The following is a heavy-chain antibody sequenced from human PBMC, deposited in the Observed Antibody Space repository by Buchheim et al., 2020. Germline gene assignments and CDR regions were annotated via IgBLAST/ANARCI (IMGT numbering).Heavy chain of an antibody. CDR2: ISYDGSNK. CDR3: AKDLGYSYPAGY. J-gene: IGHJ4*02. CDR1: GFTFSSYG. D-gene: IGHD5-18*01. Sequence: QVQLVESGGGVVQPGRSLRLSCAASGFTFSSYGMHWVRQAPGKGLEWVAVISYDGSNKYYADSVKGRFTISRDNSKNTLYLQMNSLRAEDTAVYYCAKDLGYSYPAGYWGQGTL. V-gene: IGHV3-30*18.